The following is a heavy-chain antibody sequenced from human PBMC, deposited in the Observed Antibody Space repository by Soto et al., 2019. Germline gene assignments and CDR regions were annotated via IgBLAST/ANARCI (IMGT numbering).Heavy chain of an antibody. CDR1: GFTFDDNA. Sequence: GGSLRLSCAVSGFTFDDNAMHWVRQAPEKGLEWVSGINWKSDIGYADSVRGRFTISRDNAENSVYLQMYSLRADDTAVYYCARQAARNYIDVWGQGKSVTVSS. V-gene: IGHV3-9*01. CDR3: ARQAARNYIDV. D-gene: IGHD6-6*01. J-gene: IGHJ4*02. CDR2: INWKSDI.